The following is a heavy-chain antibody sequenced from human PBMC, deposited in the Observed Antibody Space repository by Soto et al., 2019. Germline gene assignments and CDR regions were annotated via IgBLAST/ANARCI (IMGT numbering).Heavy chain of an antibody. V-gene: IGHV3-43*01. Sequence: VQLVESGGVVVQPGGSLRLSCAASGFTFDDYTMHWVRQAPGKGLEWVSLISWDGGSTYYADSVKGRFTISRDNSKNSLYLQMNSLRTEDTALYYCAKDMSRLRWYDYYYYGMDVWGQGTTVTVSS. CDR3: AKDMSRLRWYDYYYYGMDV. D-gene: IGHD4-17*01. CDR1: GFTFDDYT. J-gene: IGHJ6*02. CDR2: ISWDGGST.